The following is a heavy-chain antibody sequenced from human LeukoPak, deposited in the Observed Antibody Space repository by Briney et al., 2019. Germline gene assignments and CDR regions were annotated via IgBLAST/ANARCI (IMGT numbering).Heavy chain of an antibody. D-gene: IGHD3-10*01. V-gene: IGHV3-23*01. J-gene: IGHJ4*02. CDR1: GFTFSSNS. Sequence: GGSLRLSCAASGFTFSSNSMTWVRQTPGKGLEWVSGISGSGDSTFYADSVNGRFTISRDNSRNTLYLQMSSLRPEDTAVYYCTKWSGFGDDWGQGTLVTVSS. CDR3: TKWSGFGDD. CDR2: ISGSGDST.